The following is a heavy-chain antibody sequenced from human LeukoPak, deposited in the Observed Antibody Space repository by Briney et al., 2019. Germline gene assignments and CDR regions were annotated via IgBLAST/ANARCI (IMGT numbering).Heavy chain of an antibody. D-gene: IGHD3-9*01. CDR1: GGSISSYY. CDR3: ARGLLRYFDWLRPYYYYYYGMDV. CDR2: IYYSGST. J-gene: IGHJ6*02. Sequence: KASETLSLTCTVSGGSISSYYWSWIRQPPGKGLEWIGYIYYSGSTNYNPSLKSRVTISVDTSKNQFSLKLSSVTAADTAVYYCARGLLRYFDWLRPYYYYYYGMDVWGQGTTVTVSS. V-gene: IGHV4-59*01.